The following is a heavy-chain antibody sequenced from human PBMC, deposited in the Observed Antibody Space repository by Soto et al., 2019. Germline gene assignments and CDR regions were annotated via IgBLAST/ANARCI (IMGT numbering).Heavy chain of an antibody. CDR2: IYPGDSDT. D-gene: IGHD6-13*01. V-gene: IGHV5-51*01. Sequence: GESLKISCKGSGYSFTIYWIGWVRQMPGKGLEWMGIIYPGDSDTRYSPSFQGQVTISADKSISTAYLQWSSLKASDTAMYYCARTSRNPGYYYYYGMDVWGQGTTVTVSS. CDR1: GYSFTIYW. CDR3: ARTSRNPGYYYYYGMDV. J-gene: IGHJ6*02.